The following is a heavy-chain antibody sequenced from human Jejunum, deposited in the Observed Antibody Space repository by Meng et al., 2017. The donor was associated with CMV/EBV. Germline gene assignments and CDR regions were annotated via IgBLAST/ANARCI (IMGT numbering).Heavy chain of an antibody. J-gene: IGHJ3*01. D-gene: IGHD2-2*03. CDR3: ARGRGYCSVTNCYYAFDV. CDR2: TSFDGSDK. Sequence: FSRPALDWVRQAPGKGLEWVSFTSFDGSDKYYADSVNGRFTISRDNSQNTLYLQMNSLRPDDTAVYYCARGRGYCSVTNCYYAFDVWGQGTMVTVSS. CDR1: FSRPA. V-gene: IGHV3-30*04.